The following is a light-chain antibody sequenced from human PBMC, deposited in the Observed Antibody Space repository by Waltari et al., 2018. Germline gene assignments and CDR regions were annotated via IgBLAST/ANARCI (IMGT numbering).Light chain of an antibody. Sequence: QSVLTQPPSASGTPGQRVTISCSGSSSNIGSNTVNWYQQLPGTAPKLLIYSNNQRPSGVPALFSGSKSGTSASLAISGLQSEDEADYYCAAWDDSLNGQVVFGGGTKLTVL. CDR3: AAWDDSLNGQVV. CDR2: SNN. CDR1: SSNIGSNT. V-gene: IGLV1-44*01. J-gene: IGLJ2*01.